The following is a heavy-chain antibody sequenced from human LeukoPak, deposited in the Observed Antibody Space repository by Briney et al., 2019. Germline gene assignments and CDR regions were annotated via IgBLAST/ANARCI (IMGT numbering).Heavy chain of an antibody. CDR1: GFTFTSSA. CDR3: AAFSLGDYDYGDYTDAFDI. Sequence: SVKVSCKASGFTFTSSAMQWVRQARGQRLEWIGWIDVGSGNTNYAQKFQERVTITRYMSTSTAYMELSSLRSEDTAVYYCAAFSLGDYDYGDYTDAFDIWGQGTMVTVSS. J-gene: IGHJ3*02. V-gene: IGHV1-58*02. CDR2: IDVGSGNT. D-gene: IGHD4-17*01.